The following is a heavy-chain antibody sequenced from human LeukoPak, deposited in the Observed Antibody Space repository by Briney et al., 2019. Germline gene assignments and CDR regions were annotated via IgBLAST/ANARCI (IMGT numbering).Heavy chain of an antibody. J-gene: IGHJ4*02. CDR1: RFTFGSYW. CDR3: ASRTGVY. Sequence: PGGSLRLSCAASRFTFGSYWMHWVRQAPGKGLVWVSRINTDGSSTTYADSVKGRFTISRDNAKNTLYLQMNSLRAEDTAVYYCASRTGVYWGQGTLVTVSP. D-gene: IGHD1-14*01. V-gene: IGHV3-74*01. CDR2: INTDGSST.